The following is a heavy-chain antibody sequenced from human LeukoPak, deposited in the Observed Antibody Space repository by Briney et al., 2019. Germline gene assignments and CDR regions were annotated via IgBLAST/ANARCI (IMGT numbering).Heavy chain of an antibody. J-gene: IGHJ4*02. CDR2: VSPSGENT. V-gene: IGHV3-64D*06. CDR1: GFTFSTYA. Sequence: GGSLRLSCSASGFTFSTYALYWVRQAPGKGLEYVSAVSPSGENTYYAGSVKGRFTISRDNSKNTLFFQMSSLRPEDTAVYYCVTGSRSGGHWGQGTLVTVSS. CDR3: VTGSRSGGH. D-gene: IGHD6-13*01.